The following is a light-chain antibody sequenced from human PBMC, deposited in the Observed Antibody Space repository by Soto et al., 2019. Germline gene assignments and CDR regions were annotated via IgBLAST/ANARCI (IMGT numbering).Light chain of an antibody. CDR1: QSVSSNY. Sequence: IVVTHCPGTLSLSPGEGATLSCSASQSVSSNYLAWYQQKPGQAPRLLIYGASNRATGIPDRLSGSGSGTEFTLTISTLEPEDFAVYYCQQYSSSPLTFGGGTKVDIK. CDR2: GAS. CDR3: QQYSSSPLT. V-gene: IGKV3-20*01. J-gene: IGKJ4*01.